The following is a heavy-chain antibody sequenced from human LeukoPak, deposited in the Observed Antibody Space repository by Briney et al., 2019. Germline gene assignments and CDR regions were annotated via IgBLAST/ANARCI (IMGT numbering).Heavy chain of an antibody. CDR2: ISYDGSNK. D-gene: IGHD6-13*01. V-gene: IGHV3-30-3*01. J-gene: IGHJ6*02. CDR1: EFTFSSYA. Sequence: GGSLRLSCAASEFTFSSYAMHWVRQAPGKGLEWVAVISYDGSNKYYADSVKGRYTISRDNSKNTLYLQMNSLRAEDTAVYYCAGGWSSWYYYYYGMDVWGQGTTVTVSS. CDR3: AGGWSSWYYYYYGMDV.